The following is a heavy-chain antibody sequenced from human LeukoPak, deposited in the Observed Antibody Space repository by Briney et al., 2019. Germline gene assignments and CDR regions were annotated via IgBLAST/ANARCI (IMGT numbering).Heavy chain of an antibody. Sequence: SETLSLTCAVYGGSFSGYYWSWIRQPPGKGLEWIGEINHSGSTNYNPSLKSRVTISVDTSKNQFSLKPNSVTAADTAVYYCAGDVLLWFGEPQGTYDYWGQGTLVTVSS. J-gene: IGHJ4*02. CDR2: INHSGST. CDR1: GGSFSGYY. CDR3: AGDVLLWFGEPQGTYDY. V-gene: IGHV4-34*01. D-gene: IGHD3-10*01.